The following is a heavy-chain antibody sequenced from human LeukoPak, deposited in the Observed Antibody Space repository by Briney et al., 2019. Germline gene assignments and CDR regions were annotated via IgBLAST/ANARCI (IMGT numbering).Heavy chain of an antibody. Sequence: SETLSLTCAVYGGSFSGYYWSWIRQPPGKGLEWIGEINHSGSTNYNPSLKSRVTISVDTSKNQFSLKLSSVTAADTAVYYCARHQSDYGDYVHFDYWGQGTLVTVSS. D-gene: IGHD4-17*01. CDR3: ARHQSDYGDYVHFDY. J-gene: IGHJ4*02. CDR2: INHSGST. V-gene: IGHV4-34*01. CDR1: GGSFSGYY.